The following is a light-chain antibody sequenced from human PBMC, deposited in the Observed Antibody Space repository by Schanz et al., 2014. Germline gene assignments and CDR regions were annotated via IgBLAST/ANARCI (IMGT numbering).Light chain of an antibody. V-gene: IGLV2-8*01. Sequence: QSVLTQPPSASGSPGQSVTISCSGTSSDVGGYNYVSWYQQYPGKAPKVMIYEVNKRPSGVPDRFSGSKSGNTASLTVSGLQAEDEADYYCCSYAGSSTSWVFGGGTKLTVL. CDR2: EVN. J-gene: IGLJ3*02. CDR1: SSDVGGYNY. CDR3: CSYAGSSTSWV.